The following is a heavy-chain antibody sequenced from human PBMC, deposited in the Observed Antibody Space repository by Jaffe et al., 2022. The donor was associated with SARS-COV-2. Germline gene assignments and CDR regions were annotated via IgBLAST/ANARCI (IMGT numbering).Heavy chain of an antibody. D-gene: IGHD2-15*01. Sequence: EVQLVESGGGLVQPGGSLRLSCAASGFTFSGYAMSWVRQAPGKGLEWVSGISGSDGNTYYIDSVKGRFTISRDNSKNTLYLQMNSLRAEDAAVYYCAKIWEDIHISHYYMDVWGKGTTVTVSS. CDR2: ISGSDGNT. J-gene: IGHJ6*03. V-gene: IGHV3-23*04. CDR1: GFTFSGYA. CDR3: AKIWEDIHISHYYMDV.